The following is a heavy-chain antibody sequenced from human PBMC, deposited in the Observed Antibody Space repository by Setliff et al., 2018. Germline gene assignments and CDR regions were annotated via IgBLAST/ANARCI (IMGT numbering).Heavy chain of an antibody. V-gene: IGHV4-4*07. J-gene: IGHJ6*03. CDR2: IHGSGST. CDR1: GGSISSYS. Sequence: SETLSLTCIVSGGSISSYSWSWVRQPAGKGLEWIGRIHGSGSTNYNASLKSRVTISLDKSKNQFSFNLTSVTAADTAVYFCARDSWVRVRSTHSYYMDVWGKGTTVTVSS. D-gene: IGHD2-15*01. CDR3: ARDSWVRVRSTHSYYMDV.